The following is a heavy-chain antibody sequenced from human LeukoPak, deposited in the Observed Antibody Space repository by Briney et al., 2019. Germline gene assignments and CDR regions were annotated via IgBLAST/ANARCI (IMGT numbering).Heavy chain of an antibody. CDR1: GFTFSSDG. J-gene: IGHJ4*02. V-gene: IGHV3-30*18. CDR2: ISFDASNK. Sequence: PGGSLRLSCAASGFTFSSDGMHGVRQAPGKGLEWVAVISFDASNKYYADSVKGRFTISRDNSKNTLYLQMNSLRAEDTPVYYCAKDSSADDSSGYSYYFDYWGQGTLVTVSS. CDR3: AKDSSADDSSGYSYYFDY. D-gene: IGHD3-22*01.